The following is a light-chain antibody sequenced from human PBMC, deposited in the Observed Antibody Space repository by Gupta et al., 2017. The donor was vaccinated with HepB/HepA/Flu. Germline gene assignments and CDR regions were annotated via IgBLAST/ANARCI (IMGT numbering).Light chain of an antibody. J-gene: IGKJ2*01. CDR3: QQYDQLPYT. CDR2: DAS. Sequence: DIQMTQSPSSLSASVGDRVTITCQASQDISNYLIWYQQKPGKAPRLLIYDASNLETGVTSSFRGSGSGTDFTFTINSLQPEDAATYYCQQYDQLPYTFGQGTKLEI. V-gene: IGKV1-33*01. CDR1: QDISNY.